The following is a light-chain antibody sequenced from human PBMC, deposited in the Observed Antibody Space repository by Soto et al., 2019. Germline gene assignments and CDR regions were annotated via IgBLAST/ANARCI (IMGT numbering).Light chain of an antibody. CDR3: LQYSELRT. CDR1: QSVRTY. V-gene: IGKV3-15*01. Sequence: EIVMTQSPANLSVSPGETATLSCRASQSVRTYLAWYQQKPGQAPRLLIYAASTRATGIPARFSGGGSGTEYTLTISSLQSEDFAIYYCLQYSELRTFGQGSKLEIK. J-gene: IGKJ1*01. CDR2: AAS.